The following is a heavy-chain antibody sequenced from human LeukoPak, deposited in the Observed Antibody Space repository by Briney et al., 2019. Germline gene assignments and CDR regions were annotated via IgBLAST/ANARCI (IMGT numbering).Heavy chain of an antibody. CDR1: GGTFSSYA. J-gene: IGHJ4*02. V-gene: IGHV1-69*13. CDR2: IIPIFGTA. CDR3: AESKAVAGYFDY. D-gene: IGHD6-19*01. Sequence: ASVKVSCKASGGTFSSYAISWVRQAPGQGLEWMGGIIPIFGTANYAQKFQGRVTITADESTSTAYMELSNLRSEDTAVYYCAESKAVAGYFDYWGQGTLVTVSS.